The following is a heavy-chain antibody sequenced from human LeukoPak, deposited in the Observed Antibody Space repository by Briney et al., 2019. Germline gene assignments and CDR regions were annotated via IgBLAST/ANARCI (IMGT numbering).Heavy chain of an antibody. J-gene: IGHJ5*02. CDR1: GGTFSSYA. V-gene: IGHV1-69*13. CDR2: IIPIFGTA. Sequence: GASVKVSCKASGGTFSSYAISWVRRAPGQGLEWMGGIIPIFGTANYAQKFQGRVTITADESTSTAYMELSSLRSEDTAVYYCARAARIAAAGTPGGTQNNWFDPWGQGTLVTVSS. CDR3: ARAARIAAAGTPGGTQNNWFDP. D-gene: IGHD6-13*01.